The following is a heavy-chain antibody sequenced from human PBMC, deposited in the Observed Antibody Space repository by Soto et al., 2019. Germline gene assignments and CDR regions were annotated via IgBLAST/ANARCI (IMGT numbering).Heavy chain of an antibody. CDR2: IKSKTDGGTT. CDR3: TTDGFYYYYGSGSGG. Sequence: GVLRLSCAASGFTFSNAWMNWVRQAPGKGLEWVGRIKSKTDGGTTDYAAPVKGRFTISRDDSKNTLYLQMNSLKTEDTAVYYCTTDGFYYYYGSGSGGGGQGTLVTVSS. J-gene: IGHJ4*02. V-gene: IGHV3-15*07. D-gene: IGHD3-10*01. CDR1: GFTFSNAW.